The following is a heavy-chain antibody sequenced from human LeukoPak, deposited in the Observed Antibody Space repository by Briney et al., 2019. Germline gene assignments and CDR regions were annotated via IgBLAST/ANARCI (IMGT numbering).Heavy chain of an antibody. CDR1: GGSISSSSYY. CDR3: AIPMTGYSSGWFH. J-gene: IGHJ4*02. Sequence: PSETLSLTCTVSGGSISSSSYYWGWIRQPPGKGLEWIGSIYYSGSTYYNPSLKSRVTISVDTSKNQFSLKLSSVTAADTAVYYCAIPMTGYSSGWFHWGQGTPVTVSS. D-gene: IGHD6-19*01. CDR2: IYYSGST. V-gene: IGHV4-39*01.